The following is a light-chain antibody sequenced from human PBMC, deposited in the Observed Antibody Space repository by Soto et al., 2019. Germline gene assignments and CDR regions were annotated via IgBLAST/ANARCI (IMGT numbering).Light chain of an antibody. J-gene: IGLJ2*01. CDR2: EVS. CDR3: SSYTSSSTLV. CDR1: RSDVGDFDC. Sequence: QSALTQPASVSGSPGQSITISCTGTRSDVGDFDCVSWYQQYPGKAPKLMIYEVSDRPSGVSNRFSGSKSGDTASLTISGLQAEDEADYYCSSYTSSSTLVFGGGTKLIVL. V-gene: IGLV2-14*01.